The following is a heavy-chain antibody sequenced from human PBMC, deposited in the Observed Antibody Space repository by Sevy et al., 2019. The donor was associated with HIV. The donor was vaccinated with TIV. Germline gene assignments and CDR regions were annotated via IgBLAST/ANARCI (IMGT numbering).Heavy chain of an antibody. J-gene: IGHJ4*02. CDR3: STTKDYYDNSAYPFDY. V-gene: IGHV1-24*01. D-gene: IGHD3-22*01. Sequence: ASVKVSCKVSGYTLTQLSMHWVRQAPGKGLEWMASFDPEDGETIYAQKFQGRVTMTEDTSTDTAYMELSSLRSEDTAVYFCSTTKDYYDNSAYPFDYWDQGTLVTVSS. CDR2: FDPEDGET. CDR1: GYTLTQLS.